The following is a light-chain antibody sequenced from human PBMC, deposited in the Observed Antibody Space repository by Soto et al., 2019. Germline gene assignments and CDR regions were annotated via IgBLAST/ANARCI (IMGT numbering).Light chain of an antibody. Sequence: SYELTQPPSVSVAPGQTARITCGGNNIRSKSVHWYQQKPGQAPVLVVYDDSDRPSGIPERFSGSNSGNTATLTISRVEAGDEADYYCQVWDSSSDHPYVFGNGTKVTVL. J-gene: IGLJ1*01. CDR1: NIRSKS. CDR2: DDS. V-gene: IGLV3-21*02. CDR3: QVWDSSSDHPYV.